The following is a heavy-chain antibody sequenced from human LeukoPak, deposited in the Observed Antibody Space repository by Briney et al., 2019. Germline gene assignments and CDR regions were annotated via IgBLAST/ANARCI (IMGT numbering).Heavy chain of an antibody. V-gene: IGHV3-74*01. J-gene: IGHJ6*02. Sequence: GGSLRLSCAASGFTFSSFSMHWVRHAPGKGLVWVSRIKSDGSSTTYADSVEGRFTVSRDIAKSTLYLQMNSLRAEDTGVYYCARRGRQYDMDVWGQGTTVTVSS. CDR1: GFTFSSFS. CDR3: ARRGRQYDMDV. CDR2: IKSDGSST. D-gene: IGHD3-10*01.